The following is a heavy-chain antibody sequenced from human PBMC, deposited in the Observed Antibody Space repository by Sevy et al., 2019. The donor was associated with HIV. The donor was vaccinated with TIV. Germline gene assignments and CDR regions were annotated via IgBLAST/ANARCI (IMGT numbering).Heavy chain of an antibody. CDR2: INPNSGGT. D-gene: IGHD1-1*01. CDR1: GYTFTGYY. V-gene: IGHV1-2*02. Sequence: ASVKVSCKASGYTFTGYYMHWVRQAPGQGLEWMGWINPNSGGTNYAQKFQGRVTMTRDTSISTAYMELSRLRSDDTAVYYCARVQERLTNFDYWGQGTLVTVSS. J-gene: IGHJ4*02. CDR3: ARVQERLTNFDY.